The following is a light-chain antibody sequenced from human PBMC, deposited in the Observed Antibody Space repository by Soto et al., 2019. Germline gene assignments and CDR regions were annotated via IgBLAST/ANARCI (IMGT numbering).Light chain of an antibody. CDR1: ASDVGGYNH. V-gene: IGLV2-14*01. CDR3: CSYASTNTWV. J-gene: IGLJ3*02. CDR2: EVI. Sequence: QSALTQPASVSGSPGQSITISCTGTASDVGGYNHVSWYQQLPNEAPKLMIYEVINRPSGVSSRFSGSKSANTASLTISGLRSEDEADYYCCSYASTNTWVFGGGTKVTVL.